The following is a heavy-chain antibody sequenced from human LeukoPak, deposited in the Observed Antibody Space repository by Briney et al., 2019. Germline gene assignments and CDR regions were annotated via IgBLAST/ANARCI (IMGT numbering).Heavy chain of an antibody. CDR3: TTGGVVVMLYYFDY. CDR2: IKSKTDGGTT. D-gene: IGHD2-21*01. V-gene: IGHV3-15*01. Sequence: GGSLRLSCAASGFTFSNAWMSWDRQAPGKGLEWVGRIKSKTDGGTTDYAAPVKGRFTISRDDSKNTLYLQMNSLKTEDTAVYYCTTGGVVVMLYYFDYWGQGTLVTVSS. CDR1: GFTFSNAW. J-gene: IGHJ4*02.